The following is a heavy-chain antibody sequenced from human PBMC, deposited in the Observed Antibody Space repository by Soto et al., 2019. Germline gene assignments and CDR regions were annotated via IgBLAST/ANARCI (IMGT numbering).Heavy chain of an antibody. Sequence: LGESLKISCKGSGYSFTSYWISWVRQMPGKGLEWMGRIDPSDSYTNYSPSFQGHVTISADKSISTAYLQWSSLKASDTAMYYCARRETTMRYYGMDVWGQGTTVTVSS. J-gene: IGHJ6*02. CDR3: ARRETTMRYYGMDV. V-gene: IGHV5-10-1*01. CDR1: GYSFTSYW. CDR2: IDPSDSYT. D-gene: IGHD4-17*01.